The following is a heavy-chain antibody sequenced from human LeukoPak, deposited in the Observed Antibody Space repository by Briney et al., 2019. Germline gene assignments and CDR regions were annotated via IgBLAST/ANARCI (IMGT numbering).Heavy chain of an antibody. D-gene: IGHD2-15*01. CDR3: AKTAVVVTTTPWFDS. J-gene: IGHJ5*01. CDR2: ISGSGGST. Sequence: GGSLRLSCAASGFTFANYGMSWVRQAPGKGLEWVSGISGSGGSTYYADSVKGRFTISRDNSENTLYLQMNSLRDDDTAVYYCAKTAVVVTTTPWFDSWGQGTLVSVSS. CDR1: GFTFANYG. V-gene: IGHV3-23*01.